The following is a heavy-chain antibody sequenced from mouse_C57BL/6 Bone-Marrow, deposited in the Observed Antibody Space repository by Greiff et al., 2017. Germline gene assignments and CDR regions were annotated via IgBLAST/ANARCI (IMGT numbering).Heavy chain of an antibody. Sequence: QVQLQQSGAELAKPGASVKLSCKASGYTFTSYWMHWVKQRPGQGLEWIGYINPSSGYTKYNQKFKDKATLTADKSSSTAYMQLSSLTYEDSAVYYCVRSSLYDGYYVGFAYWGQGTLVTVSA. CDR2: INPSSGYT. D-gene: IGHD2-3*01. V-gene: IGHV1-7*01. CDR3: VRSSLYDGYYVGFAY. J-gene: IGHJ3*01. CDR1: GYTFTSYW.